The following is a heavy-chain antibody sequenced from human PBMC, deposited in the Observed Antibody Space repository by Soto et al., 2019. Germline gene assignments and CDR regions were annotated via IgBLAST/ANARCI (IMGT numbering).Heavy chain of an antibody. CDR1: GYTFTGYY. J-gene: IGHJ4*02. V-gene: IGHV1-2*04. CDR2: INPNSGGT. Sequence: GASVKVSCKASGYTFTGYYMHWVRQAPGQGLEWMGWINPNSGGTNYAQKFQGWVTMTRDTSIITAYMELSRLRSDDTAVYYCARESRVDSSSGDRYFDYWGQGTLVTVSS. CDR3: ARESRVDSSSGDRYFDY. D-gene: IGHD6-6*01.